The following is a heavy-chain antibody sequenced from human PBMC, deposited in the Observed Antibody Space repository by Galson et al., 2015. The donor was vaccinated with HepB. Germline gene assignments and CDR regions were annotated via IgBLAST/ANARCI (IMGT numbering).Heavy chain of an antibody. D-gene: IGHD3-22*01. CDR1: GGTFSSYA. CDR2: IIPIFGTA. V-gene: IGHV1-69*13. J-gene: IGHJ3*02. Sequence: SVKVSCKASGGTFSSYAISWVRQAPGQGLEWMGGIIPIFGTASYAQKFQGRVTITADESTSTAYMELSSLRSEDTAVYYCAREFLTYYYDSSGYYGAFDIWGQGTMVTVSS. CDR3: AREFLTYYYDSSGYYGAFDI.